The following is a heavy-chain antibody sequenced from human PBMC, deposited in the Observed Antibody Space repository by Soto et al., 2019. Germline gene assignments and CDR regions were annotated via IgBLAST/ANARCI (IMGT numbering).Heavy chain of an antibody. Sequence: PGGSLRLSCAASGFTFSNYAMSWVRQAPGKGLEWVSGITSSGGSTYYADSVKGRFTISRDNSKNTLFLQMNSLRAEDTAVYYCAKDQDYPWGSSAFHIWGQGTMVTVSS. CDR3: AKDQDYPWGSSAFHI. CDR1: GFTFSNYA. V-gene: IGHV3-23*01. CDR2: ITSSGGST. J-gene: IGHJ3*02. D-gene: IGHD3-16*01.